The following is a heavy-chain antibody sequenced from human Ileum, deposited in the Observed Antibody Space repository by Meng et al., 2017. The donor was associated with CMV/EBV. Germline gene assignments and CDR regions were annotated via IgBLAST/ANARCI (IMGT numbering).Heavy chain of an antibody. CDR2: IYWEDDT. V-gene: IGHV2-5*02. CDR1: GFSPSSSGVG. Sequence: QITWEQHGPPLVKPTQTPTLTFTFSGFSPSSSGVGVGLIRQPPGKAMEWFALIYWEDDTRYSTSLKSRLTITKDTSKTQVVLTMTNMDPVHTATYYCAHRLGAFDPWGQGTLVTVSS. CDR3: AHRLGAFDP. J-gene: IGHJ5*02.